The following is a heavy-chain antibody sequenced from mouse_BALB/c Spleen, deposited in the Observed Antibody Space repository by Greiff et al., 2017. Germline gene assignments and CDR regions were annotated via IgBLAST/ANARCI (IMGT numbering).Heavy chain of an antibody. CDR2: INSNGGST. J-gene: IGHJ4*01. Sequence: EVMLVESGGGLVQPGGSLKLSCAASGFTFSSYGMSWVRQTPDKRLELVATINSNGGSTYYPDSVKGRFTISRDNAKNTLYLQMSSLKSEDTAMYYCARERDDYDFYYAMDYWGQGTSVTVSS. CDR3: ARERDDYDFYYAMDY. V-gene: IGHV5-6-3*01. D-gene: IGHD2-4*01. CDR1: GFTFSSYG.